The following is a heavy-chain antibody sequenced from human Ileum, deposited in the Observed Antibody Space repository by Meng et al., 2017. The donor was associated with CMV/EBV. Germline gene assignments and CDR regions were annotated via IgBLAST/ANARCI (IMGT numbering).Heavy chain of an antibody. J-gene: IGHJ4*02. D-gene: IGHD1-1*01. CDR2: ISGDATST. CDR1: GFTFRSYA. Sequence: VRLLGSGGDLVQPGGSLTLSGAASGFTFRSYAMNWVRQAPGKGLEWVSIISGDATSTHYADSVKGRFTISRDYSKNTLYLQMNSLRAEDTAVYYCAGTMTYILRNLDYWGQGTLVTVSS. CDR3: AGTMTYILRNLDY. V-gene: IGHV3-23*01.